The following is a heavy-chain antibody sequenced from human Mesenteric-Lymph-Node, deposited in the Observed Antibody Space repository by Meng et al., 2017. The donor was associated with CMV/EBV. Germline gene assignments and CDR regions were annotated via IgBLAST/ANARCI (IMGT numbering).Heavy chain of an antibody. CDR2: IYYSGST. CDR3: ARDLEGYGAIDY. J-gene: IGHJ4*02. Sequence: CTDSGGSISSGGYYWSWIRQHPGKGLEWIGYIYYSGSTYYNPSLMSRLTISVDTSKNQFSLKLSSVTAADTAVYYCARDLEGYGAIDYWGQGALVTVSS. V-gene: IGHV4-31*03. CDR1: GGSISSGGYY. D-gene: IGHD4/OR15-4a*01.